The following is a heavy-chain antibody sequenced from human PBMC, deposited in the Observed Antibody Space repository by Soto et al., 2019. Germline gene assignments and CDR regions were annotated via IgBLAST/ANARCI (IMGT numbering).Heavy chain of an antibody. J-gene: IGHJ6*04. V-gene: IGHV3-11*01. CDR3: ARDPAYCTNGVCFISDV. CDR2: ISSSGSTI. CDR1: GFTFSDYY. D-gene: IGHD2-8*01. Sequence: GGSLRLSCAASGFTFSDYYMSWIRQAPGKGLEWVSYISSSGSTIYYADSVKGRFTISRDNAKNSLYLQMNSLRAEDTAVYYCARDPAYCTNGVCFISDVWGKGTTVTASS.